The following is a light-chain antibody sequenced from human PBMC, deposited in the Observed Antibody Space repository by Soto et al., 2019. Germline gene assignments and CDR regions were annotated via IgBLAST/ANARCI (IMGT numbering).Light chain of an antibody. Sequence: EIVLTQSPGTLSLSPGEGATLSCRASQSISSSYLAWYQQKPGQAPRLLIYAASSRATGIPDRFSGSGSGTDFTLTISRLEPEDFAVYYCQLYGSSPVTFGQGTRLEIK. CDR3: QLYGSSPVT. CDR2: AAS. J-gene: IGKJ5*01. CDR1: QSISSSY. V-gene: IGKV3-20*01.